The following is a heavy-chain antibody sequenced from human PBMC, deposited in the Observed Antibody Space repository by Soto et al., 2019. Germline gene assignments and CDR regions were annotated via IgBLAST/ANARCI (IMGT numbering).Heavy chain of an antibody. D-gene: IGHD6-6*01. CDR3: ATLAGSSYYYYGMDV. V-gene: IGHV4-31*03. J-gene: IGHJ6*02. CDR2: IYYSGST. CDR1: GGSISSGGYY. Sequence: PSETLSLTCTVSGGSISSGGYYWSWIRQHPGKGLEWIGYIYYSGSTYYNPSLKSRVTISVDTSKNQFSLKLSSVTAADTAVYYCATLAGSSYYYYGMDVWGQGTTVTVSS.